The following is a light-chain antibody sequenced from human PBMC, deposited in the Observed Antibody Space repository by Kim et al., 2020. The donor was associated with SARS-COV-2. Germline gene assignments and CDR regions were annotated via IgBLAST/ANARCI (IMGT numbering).Light chain of an antibody. J-gene: IGKJ2*01. CDR2: DAS. V-gene: IGKV1-33*01. CDR1: MDIRNE. CDR3: QQYDNPPFT. Sequence: FTTEGDRATVTCLAGMDIRNELNWYQQKPRKAPNLLIYDASNLEAGVPSRFSGSGAGSHFTFTISRLQPEDIATYYCQQYDNPPFTFGQGTKLET.